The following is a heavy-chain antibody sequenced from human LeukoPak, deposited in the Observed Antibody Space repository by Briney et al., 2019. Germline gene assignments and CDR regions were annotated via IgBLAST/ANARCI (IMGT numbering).Heavy chain of an antibody. Sequence: ASVKVSCKASGYTFTSYDINWVRQATGQGLEWMGWMNPNSGNTGYAQKFQGRVTMTRNTSISTAYMELSSLRSEDTAVYYCAREGGYSYLAPYGMDVWGQGTTVTVPS. J-gene: IGHJ6*02. CDR3: AREGGYSYLAPYGMDV. CDR2: MNPNSGNT. V-gene: IGHV1-8*01. CDR1: GYTFTSYD. D-gene: IGHD5-18*01.